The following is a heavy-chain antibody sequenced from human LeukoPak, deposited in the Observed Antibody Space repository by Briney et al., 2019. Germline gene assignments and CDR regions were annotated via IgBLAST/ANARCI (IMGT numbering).Heavy chain of an antibody. J-gene: IGHJ4*02. CDR1: GFTVSSNY. D-gene: IGHD2-2*01. CDR3: ARGVPCSSTSCYYFDY. Sequence: PGGSLKLSCAASGFTVSSNYMSWVRQAPGKGLEWVSVIYSGGSTYYADSVRGRFTIYRDNSKNTLYLQMNSLRADDTAVYYCARGVPCSSTSCYYFDYWGQGTLVTVSS. CDR2: IYSGGST. V-gene: IGHV3-53*05.